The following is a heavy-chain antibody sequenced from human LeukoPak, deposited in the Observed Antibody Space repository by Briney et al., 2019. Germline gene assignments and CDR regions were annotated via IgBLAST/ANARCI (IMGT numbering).Heavy chain of an antibody. V-gene: IGHV4-61*02. CDR1: GGSISSGSYY. CDR3: ARDFTYYYDSSAGDAFDI. CDR2: IYTSGST. D-gene: IGHD3-22*01. Sequence: SQTLSLTCTVSGGSISSGSYYWSWIRQPAGKGLEWIGRIYTSGSTNYNPSLKSRVTISVDTSKNQFSLKLSSVTAADTAVYYCARDFTYYYDSSAGDAFDIWGQRTMVTVSS. J-gene: IGHJ3*02.